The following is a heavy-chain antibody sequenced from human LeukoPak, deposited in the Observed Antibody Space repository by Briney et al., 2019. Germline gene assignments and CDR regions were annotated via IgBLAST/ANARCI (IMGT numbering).Heavy chain of an antibody. CDR3: ARETSQKGAHYMDV. V-gene: IGHV4-59*01. D-gene: IGHD3-16*01. CDR1: GGSISSYY. Sequence: PSETLSLTCTVSGGSISSYYWSWIRQPPGKGLEWIGYIYYSGSTNYKSSLKSRVTISVDTSKNQFSLKLSSVTAADTAVYYCARETSQKGAHYMDVWGKGTTVTISS. J-gene: IGHJ6*03. CDR2: IYYSGST.